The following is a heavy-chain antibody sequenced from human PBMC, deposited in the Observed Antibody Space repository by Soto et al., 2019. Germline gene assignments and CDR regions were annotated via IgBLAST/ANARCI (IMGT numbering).Heavy chain of an antibody. CDR1: GYTFTSYG. V-gene: IGHV1-18*01. CDR2: ISAYNGNT. CDR3: GRDLCSSPSCFRVAP. D-gene: IGHD2-2*01. J-gene: IGHJ5*02. Sequence: ASVKVSCKASGYTFTSYGISWVRQAPGQGLEWMGWISAYNGNTNYAQKLQGRVTMTTDTSTSTAHMELSSLRSEDTAVYYCGRDLCSSPSCFRVAPGGQGTLVT.